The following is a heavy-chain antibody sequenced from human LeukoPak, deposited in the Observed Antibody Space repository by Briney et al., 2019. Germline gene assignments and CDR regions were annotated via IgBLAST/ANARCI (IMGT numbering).Heavy chain of an antibody. V-gene: IGHV3-30-3*01. Sequence: GRSLRLSCAASGFTFSSYAMHWVRQAPGKGLEWVAVISYDGSNKYYVDSVKGRFTISRDNSKNTLYLQMNSLRAEDTAVYYCARTYLPTYYYDSSGYYEYYFDYWGQGTLVTVSS. CDR2: ISYDGSNK. D-gene: IGHD3-22*01. J-gene: IGHJ4*02. CDR1: GFTFSSYA. CDR3: ARTYLPTYYYDSSGYYEYYFDY.